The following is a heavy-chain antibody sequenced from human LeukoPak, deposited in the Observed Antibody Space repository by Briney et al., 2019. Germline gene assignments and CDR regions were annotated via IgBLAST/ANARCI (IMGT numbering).Heavy chain of an antibody. V-gene: IGHV4-59*01. Sequence: PSETLSLTXTVSGGSISSYYWSWIRQAPGKGLEWIGYIYYSGSTNYNPSLKSRVTISVDTSKNQFSLKLSSVTAADTAVYYCARGAIVVVPAASVRPNWFDPWGQGTLVTVSS. CDR3: ARGAIVVVPAASVRPNWFDP. J-gene: IGHJ5*02. D-gene: IGHD2-2*01. CDR1: GGSISSYY. CDR2: IYYSGST.